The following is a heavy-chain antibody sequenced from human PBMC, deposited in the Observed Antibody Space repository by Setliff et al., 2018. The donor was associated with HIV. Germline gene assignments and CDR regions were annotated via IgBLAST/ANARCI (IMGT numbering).Heavy chain of an antibody. D-gene: IGHD1-1*01. CDR3: ARDSRWTTGDYYYYNYMDV. CDR2: INPNSGGT. CDR1: GYSFTGYH. V-gene: IGHV1-2*06. J-gene: IGHJ6*03. Sequence: ASVKVSCKASGYSFTGYHVHWVRQAPGQGLEWMGRINPNSGGTNYAQKFQGRVTMTRDTSISTAYMELSRLTSDDTAVYFCARDSRWTTGDYYYYNYMDVWGKGTTVTAP.